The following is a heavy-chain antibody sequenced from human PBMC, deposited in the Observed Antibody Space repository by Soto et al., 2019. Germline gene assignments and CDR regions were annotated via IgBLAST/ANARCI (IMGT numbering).Heavy chain of an antibody. CDR2: IYYSGST. V-gene: IGHV4-39*01. CDR3: EILPRDYCDSSGYLDY. J-gene: IGHJ4*02. D-gene: IGHD3-22*01. CDR1: GGSISSSSYY. Sequence: QLQLQESGPGLVKPSETLSLTCTVSGGSISSSSYYWGWIRQPPGKWLEWIGSIYYSGSTYYNPPHKSRVTIPVDTSKNQFSLKLSTVTAADTAVYYCEILPRDYCDSSGYLDYWGQETLVTVFS.